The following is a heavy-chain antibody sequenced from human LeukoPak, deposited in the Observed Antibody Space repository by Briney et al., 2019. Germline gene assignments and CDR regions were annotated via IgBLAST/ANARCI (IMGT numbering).Heavy chain of an antibody. CDR1: GYTFTSYD. CDR3: ARVGRITMVRGVIKAKNWFDP. J-gene: IGHJ5*02. CDR2: MNPNSGNT. Sequence: GASVKVSCKASGYTFTSYDINWVRQATGQGLEWMGWMNPNSGNTGYAQKFQGRVTITRNTSISTAYMELSSLRSEDTAVYYCARVGRITMVRGVIKAKNWFDPWGQGTLVTVSS. D-gene: IGHD3-10*01. V-gene: IGHV1-8*03.